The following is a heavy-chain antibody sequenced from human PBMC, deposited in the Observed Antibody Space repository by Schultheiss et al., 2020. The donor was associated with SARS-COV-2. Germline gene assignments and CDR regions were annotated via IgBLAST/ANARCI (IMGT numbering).Heavy chain of an antibody. V-gene: IGHV3-43*02. D-gene: IGHD2-2*01. CDR1: GFTFDDYA. CDR2: ISGDGGST. CDR3: ARVTSPEVVPGGDHYYYYGMDV. J-gene: IGHJ6*02. Sequence: GGSLRLSCAASGFTFDDYAMHWVRQAPGKGLEWVSLISGDGGSTYYADSVKGRFTISRDNSKNTLYLQMNSLRAEDTAIYYCARVTSPEVVPGGDHYYYYGMDVWGQGTTVTVSS.